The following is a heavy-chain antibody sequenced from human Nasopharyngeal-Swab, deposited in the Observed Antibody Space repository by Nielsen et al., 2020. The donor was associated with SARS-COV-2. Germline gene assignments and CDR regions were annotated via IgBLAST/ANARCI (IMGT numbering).Heavy chain of an antibody. D-gene: IGHD3-9*01. Sequence: SLTISCAASGFTFSSYGMHWVRQAPGKGLEWAAVISYDGSNKYYADSVKGRFTISRDNSKNTLYLQMNSLRAEDTAVYYGAKEAGYYDILTGYYLSLGYGMDVWGQGTTVTVSS. CDR3: AKEAGYYDILTGYYLSLGYGMDV. CDR1: GFTFSSYG. V-gene: IGHV3-30*18. CDR2: ISYDGSNK. J-gene: IGHJ6*02.